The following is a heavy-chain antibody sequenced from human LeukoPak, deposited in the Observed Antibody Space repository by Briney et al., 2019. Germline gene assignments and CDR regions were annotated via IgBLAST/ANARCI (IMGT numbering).Heavy chain of an antibody. CDR1: GYTFTSYG. CDR2: ISAYNGNT. J-gene: IGHJ3*02. Sequence: ASVKVSCKASGYTFTSYGICWVRQAPGQGLEWMGWISAYNGNTNYAQKLQGRVTMTTDTSTSTAYMELRSLRSDDTAVYYCARDLSRDDAFDIWGQGTMVTVSS. D-gene: IGHD6-13*01. V-gene: IGHV1-18*01. CDR3: ARDLSRDDAFDI.